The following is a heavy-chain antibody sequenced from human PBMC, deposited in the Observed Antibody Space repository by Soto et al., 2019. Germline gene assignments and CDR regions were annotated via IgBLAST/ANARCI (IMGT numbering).Heavy chain of an antibody. CDR3: ARVVGNRTPNWFDP. J-gene: IGHJ5*02. V-gene: IGHV1-18*01. Sequence: ASVKVSCKASGYTFTSYGISWVRQAPGQGLEWMGWISAYNGNTNYAQKLQGRVTMTTDTSTSTAYMELRSLRSDDTAVYYCARVVGNRTPNWFDPWGQGTLVTVSS. CDR1: GYTFTSYG. CDR2: ISAYNGNT.